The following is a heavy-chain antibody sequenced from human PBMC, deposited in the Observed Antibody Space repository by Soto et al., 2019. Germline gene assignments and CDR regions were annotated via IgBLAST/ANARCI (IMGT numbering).Heavy chain of an antibody. Sequence: QVQLVQSGAEVKKPGASVKVSCKASGYTFTGYYMHWVRQAPGQGLEWMGWINPNSGGTNYAQKFQGWVTMTRDTSISTAYMELSRLRSDDTAVYYCARGTVVVVAARNNWFDRWGQGTLVTFSS. D-gene: IGHD2-15*01. CDR2: INPNSGGT. J-gene: IGHJ5*02. V-gene: IGHV1-2*04. CDR3: ARGTVVVVAARNNWFDR. CDR1: GYTFTGYY.